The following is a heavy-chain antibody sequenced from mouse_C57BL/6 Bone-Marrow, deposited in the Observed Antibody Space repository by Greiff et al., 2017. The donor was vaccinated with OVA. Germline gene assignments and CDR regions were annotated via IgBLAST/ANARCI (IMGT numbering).Heavy chain of an antibody. D-gene: IGHD1-1*01. CDR1: GYTFTNYW. Sequence: VQGVESGAELVRPGTSVKMSCKASGYTFTNYWIGWAKQRPGHGLEWIGDIYPGGGYTNYNEKFKGKATLTADKSSSTASMQFSSLTSEDAAIYYCATNYGWAWFAYWGQGTLVTVSA. CDR3: ATNYGWAWFAY. CDR2: IYPGGGYT. J-gene: IGHJ3*01. V-gene: IGHV1-63*01.